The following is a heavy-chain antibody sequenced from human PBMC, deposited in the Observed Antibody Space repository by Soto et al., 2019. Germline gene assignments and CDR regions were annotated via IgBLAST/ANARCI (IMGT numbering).Heavy chain of an antibody. CDR1: GGSISSGGYY. CDR2: IYYSGST. V-gene: IGHV4-31*03. Sequence: QVQLQESGPGLVKPSQTLSLTCTVSGGSISSGGYYWSWIRQHPGKGLEWIGYIYYSGSTYYNPSLEGRVTISVDTSKTQFSLKLSSVTAADPAVYYCARVPHVGDIVATSGGGVDYWGQGTLVTVSS. CDR3: ARVPHVGDIVATSGGGVDY. D-gene: IGHD5-12*01. J-gene: IGHJ4*02.